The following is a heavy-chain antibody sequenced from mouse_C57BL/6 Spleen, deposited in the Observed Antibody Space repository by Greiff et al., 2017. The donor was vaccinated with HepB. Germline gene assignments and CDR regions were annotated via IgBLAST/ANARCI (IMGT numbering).Heavy chain of an antibody. D-gene: IGHD1-1*01. CDR1: GYTFTSYG. V-gene: IGHV1-81*01. Sequence: QVQLQQSGAELARPGASVKLSCKASGYTFTSYGISWVKQRTGQGLEWIGEIYPRSGNTYYNEKFKGKATLTADKSSSTAYMELRILTSEDSAVYFCARSEGIYYYGSSYDYWGQGTTLTVSS. CDR2: IYPRSGNT. CDR3: ARSEGIYYYGSSYDY. J-gene: IGHJ2*01.